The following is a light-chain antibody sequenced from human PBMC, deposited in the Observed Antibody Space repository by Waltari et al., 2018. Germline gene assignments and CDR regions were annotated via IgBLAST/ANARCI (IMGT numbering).Light chain of an antibody. CDR3: QQYNNWPSIT. CDR1: QSVSSN. Sequence: IVMTQSPDTLSVSAGERATLSCRASQSVSSNLAWYQQRPGQAPRLLISRASTRATGIPARFSGSGSGTEFTLTISNLQSEDVAIYYCQQYNNWPSITFGQGTRLEIK. V-gene: IGKV3-15*01. J-gene: IGKJ5*01. CDR2: RAS.